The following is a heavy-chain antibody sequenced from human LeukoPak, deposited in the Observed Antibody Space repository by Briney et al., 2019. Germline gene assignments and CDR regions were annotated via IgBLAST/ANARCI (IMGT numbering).Heavy chain of an antibody. D-gene: IGHD6-25*01. Sequence: PSETLSLTCTVSGVSISTYYWSWIRQPAGKGPEWIGRTNTNGNTNYNPSLKSRVTMSVDTPKTHFSPNLSSVTAADSAVYYCARERLGFRVDVWGKGTMVTVSS. CDR1: GVSISTYY. CDR3: ARERLGFRVDV. CDR2: TNTNGNT. J-gene: IGHJ6*04. V-gene: IGHV4-4*07.